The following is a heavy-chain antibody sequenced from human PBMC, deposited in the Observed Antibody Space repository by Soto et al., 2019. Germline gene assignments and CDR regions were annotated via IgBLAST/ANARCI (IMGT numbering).Heavy chain of an antibody. D-gene: IGHD1-1*01. CDR3: LRASWNYYYYGVDI. CDR2: IRSKALSYAT. V-gene: IGHV3-73*02. J-gene: IGHJ6*02. CDR1: GFTFSDSA. Sequence: EVQLVESGGGLVQPGGSLKLSCAASGFTFSDSAMHWVRQASGKGLEWVGRIRSKALSYATAYAASVQGRFTISRDDSENTAYLQMNSLKTEDTAVYYCLRASWNYYYYGVDIWGQGTTVTVSS.